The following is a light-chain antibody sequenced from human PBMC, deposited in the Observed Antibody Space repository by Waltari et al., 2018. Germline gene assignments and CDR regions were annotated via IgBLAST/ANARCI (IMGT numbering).Light chain of an antibody. Sequence: QSALTQPPSASGSPGQSVPISCTGTSSDVGGYNYVPWYQQHPGKAPKLMIYEVSKRPSGVPDRFAGSKSGNTASLTVSGLQAEDEADYYCSSYAGSNMGVFGGGTKLTVL. CDR1: SSDVGGYNY. J-gene: IGLJ3*02. CDR2: EVS. CDR3: SSYAGSNMGV. V-gene: IGLV2-8*01.